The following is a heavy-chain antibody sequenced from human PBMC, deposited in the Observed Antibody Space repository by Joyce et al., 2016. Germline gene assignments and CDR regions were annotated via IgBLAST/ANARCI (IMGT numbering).Heavy chain of an antibody. CDR3: ARGDPRTSSPLFWYFAL. D-gene: IGHD2-2*01. CDR1: GYTFTDYY. V-gene: IGHV1-2*02. CDR2: INRNSGGT. Sequence: QVQLVQSGAEVKKPGASVKVSCKASGYTFTDYYIHWVRQAPGQGLEWRGWINRNSGGTEYPQKFQGRVTMTRDTSIRTAYMELTGLRSDDTAVYYCARGDPRTSSPLFWYFALWGRGTLVTVSS. J-gene: IGHJ2*01.